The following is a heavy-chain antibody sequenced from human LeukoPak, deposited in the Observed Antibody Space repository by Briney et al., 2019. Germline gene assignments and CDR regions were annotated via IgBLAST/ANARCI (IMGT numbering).Heavy chain of an antibody. D-gene: IGHD2-15*01. V-gene: IGHV4-4*02. CDR3: ARGNEYTWWQ. Sequence: SETLSLTSTVSDGSIKTNYWWTWVRQPPGKGLEWIGETWHSGSSTNYNPSLKSRVTISVDKPKSQFSLKLTSVTAADTAIYYCARGNEYTWWQWSQGTLVTVSS. CDR2: TWHSGSST. CDR1: DGSIKTNYW. J-gene: IGHJ4*02.